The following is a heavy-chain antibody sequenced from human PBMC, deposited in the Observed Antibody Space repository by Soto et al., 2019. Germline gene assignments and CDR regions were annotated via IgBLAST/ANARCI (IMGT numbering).Heavy chain of an antibody. J-gene: IGHJ3*02. Sequence: ASVKVSCKASGGTFSSYAISWVRQAPGQGLEWMGGIIPIFGTANYAQKFQGRVTITADKSTSTAYMELSSLRSEDTAGYYCARPIRDGYNLDAFDIWGQGTMVTVSS. CDR3: ARPIRDGYNLDAFDI. D-gene: IGHD5-12*01. CDR1: GGTFSSYA. V-gene: IGHV1-69*06. CDR2: IIPIFGTA.